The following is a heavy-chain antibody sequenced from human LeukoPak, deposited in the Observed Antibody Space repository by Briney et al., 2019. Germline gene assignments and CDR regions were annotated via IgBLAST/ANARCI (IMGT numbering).Heavy chain of an antibody. CDR2: ISGSGGST. CDR3: AKHVDNRY. CDR1: GFTFNTCA. Sequence: GGSLRLSCEASGFTFNTCAMSWVRQAPGKGLEWVSAISGSGGSTYYADSVKGRFTISRDNSKNTLYLQMNSLRAEDAAVYYCAKHVDNRYWGQGTLVTVSS. V-gene: IGHV3-23*01. D-gene: IGHD5-12*01. J-gene: IGHJ4*02.